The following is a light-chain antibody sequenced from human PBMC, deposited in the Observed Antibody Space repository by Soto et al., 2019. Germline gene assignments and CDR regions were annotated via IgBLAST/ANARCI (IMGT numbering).Light chain of an antibody. CDR2: GAS. J-gene: IGKJ2*01. CDR1: QRVTARK. V-gene: IGKV3-20*01. Sequence: EIVLTQSPGTLSLSPGQRATPPSRPIQRVTARKLAGYRQRPGQPPRLLIYGASSRATGIPTRFSGSGSGTDFTLTISRREPEDFAVYYCQQYGSSPYTFGQGTKLEIK. CDR3: QQYGSSPYT.